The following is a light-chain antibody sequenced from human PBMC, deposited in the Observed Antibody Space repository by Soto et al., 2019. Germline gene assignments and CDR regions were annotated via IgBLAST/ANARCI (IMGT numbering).Light chain of an antibody. V-gene: IGKV3-20*01. CDR2: GAS. CDR1: QSISTTY. Sequence: EIVLTQSPGTLSLSPGEGATLSCRASQSISTTYLAWYQQKPGQAPRLLIYGASSRATGIPDRFSGSGSETDFTLTISRLEPEDFAVYYCQQYGSSSWTFGQGTKVEI. CDR3: QQYGSSSWT. J-gene: IGKJ1*01.